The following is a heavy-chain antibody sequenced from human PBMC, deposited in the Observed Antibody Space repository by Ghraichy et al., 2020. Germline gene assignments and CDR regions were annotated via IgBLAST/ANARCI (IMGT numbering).Heavy chain of an antibody. CDR1: GLTFSSYA. V-gene: IGHV3-64D*06. D-gene: IGHD1-1*01. CDR3: VKSRSTIWSQGGY. CDR2: ITNVGDT. Sequence: GESLNISCSASGLTFSSYAIHWVRQAPGKGLLYVSAITNVGDTYYADSVKGRFTISRVNSKNTVFLQMSSLRPEDTAVYYCVKSRSTIWSQGGYWGQGTLVTVSS. J-gene: IGHJ4*02.